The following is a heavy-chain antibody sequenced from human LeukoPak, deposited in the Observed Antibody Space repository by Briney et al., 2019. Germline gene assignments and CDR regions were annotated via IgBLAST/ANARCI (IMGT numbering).Heavy chain of an antibody. V-gene: IGHV3-30-3*01. Sequence: GRSLRLSCAASGFTFSSYAMHWVRQAPGKGLEGVAVISYDGSNKYYADSVKGRFTISRDNSKNKLYLQMNSLRAEDTAVYYCARAQWYCSGGSCYKYYYYGMDVWGQGTTVTVSS. CDR1: GFTFSSYA. D-gene: IGHD2-15*01. CDR2: ISYDGSNK. CDR3: ARAQWYCSGGSCYKYYYYGMDV. J-gene: IGHJ6*02.